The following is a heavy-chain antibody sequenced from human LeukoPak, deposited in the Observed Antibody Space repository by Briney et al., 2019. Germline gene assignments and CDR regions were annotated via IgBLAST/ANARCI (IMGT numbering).Heavy chain of an antibody. D-gene: IGHD6-19*01. CDR2: ITESGSFT. Sequence: TGGSLRLSCTASGFTFNNYVMGWVRQVPGKGLEWVSAITESGSFTYFADSVKGRFTISRDNSKDILDLQMNSLRAEDTAVYYCAKDSSGFPFDYWGQGTLVTVSS. V-gene: IGHV3-23*01. CDR3: AKDSSGFPFDY. CDR1: GFTFNNYV. J-gene: IGHJ4*02.